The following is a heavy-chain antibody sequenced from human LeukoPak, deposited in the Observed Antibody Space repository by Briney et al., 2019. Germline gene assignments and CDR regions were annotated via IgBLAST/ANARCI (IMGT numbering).Heavy chain of an antibody. D-gene: IGHD1-26*01. CDR1: GFAFHAFD. V-gene: IGHV3-43*02. J-gene: IGHJ6*02. CDR2: INSDGGKT. CDR3: ATWAFYHGLDV. Sequence: PGGSLRLSCAASGFAFHAFDMYWGRQAPGKGLEGGSRINSDGGKTYYADSVRGRFTISRDNSKNSLYLQMNSLRTDAAALYYCATWAFYHGLDVWGQGTTVTVSS.